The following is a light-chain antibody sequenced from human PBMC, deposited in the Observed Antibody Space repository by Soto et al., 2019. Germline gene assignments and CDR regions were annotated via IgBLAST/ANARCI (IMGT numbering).Light chain of an antibody. CDR1: QGISSW. CDR3: QQTPRSPLT. V-gene: IGKV1-12*01. CDR2: AAS. J-gene: IGKJ4*01. Sequence: DIQMTQSPSFVSASVGDRVTITCRASQGISSWLAWYQHKPGRAPKLLIHAASSLESGVPSRFSGSGSGTDFTLTISRLQPEDFATYYCQQTPRSPLTFGGGTKVEIK.